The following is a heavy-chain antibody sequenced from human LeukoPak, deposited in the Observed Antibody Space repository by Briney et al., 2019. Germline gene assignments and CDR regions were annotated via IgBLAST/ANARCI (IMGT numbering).Heavy chain of an antibody. Sequence: PGGSLRLSCAASGFTFSSYAMSWVRQAPGKGLEWVANIKQDGSEKYYVDSVKGRFTISRDNGKNSLYLQMNSLRAEDTAVYYCAKGFVVVVSATQSSWFDPWGQGTLVTVSS. V-gene: IGHV3-7*03. D-gene: IGHD2-15*01. CDR3: AKGFVVVVSATQSSWFDP. CDR1: GFTFSSYA. J-gene: IGHJ5*02. CDR2: IKQDGSEK.